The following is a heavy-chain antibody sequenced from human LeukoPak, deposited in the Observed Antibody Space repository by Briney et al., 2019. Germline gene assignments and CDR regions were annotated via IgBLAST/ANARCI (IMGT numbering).Heavy chain of an antibody. J-gene: IGHJ4*02. CDR3: AKKGGDPLRALDN. D-gene: IGHD2-21*02. V-gene: IGHV3-23*01. CDR1: GFIFSSYA. CDR2: TSSSGGST. Sequence: PGGSLRLSCAASGFIFSSYAMSWVRQAPGKGLEWVSATSSSGGSTYYADSVKGRFTISRDNSKNTLSLQMNSLRAEHTAVYYCAKKGGDPLRALDNWGQGTLVTVPS.